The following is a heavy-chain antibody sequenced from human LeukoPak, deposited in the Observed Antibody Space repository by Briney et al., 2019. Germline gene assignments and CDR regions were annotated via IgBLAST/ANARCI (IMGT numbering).Heavy chain of an antibody. CDR2: IINSDSTI. Sequence: GGSLRLSCAASGFTFSDYYMSWIRQAPGRGLEWVSYIINSDSTIYYADSVKGRFTISRDNAKNSLYLQMNSLGAEDTALYYCARGHYGLDVWGQGTTVTVSS. CDR3: ARGHYGLDV. CDR1: GFTFSDYY. V-gene: IGHV3-11*01. J-gene: IGHJ6*02.